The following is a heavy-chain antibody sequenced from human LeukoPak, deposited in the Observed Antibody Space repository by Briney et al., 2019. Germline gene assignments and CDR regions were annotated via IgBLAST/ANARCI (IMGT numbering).Heavy chain of an antibody. CDR1: GFTFDDYG. CDR2: INWNGGST. V-gene: IGHV3-20*04. CDR3: ARAGCGWVLTPCDAFDI. J-gene: IGHJ3*02. D-gene: IGHD2-15*01. Sequence: PGGSLRLSCAASGFTFDDYGMSWVRQAPGKGLEWVSGINWNGGSTGYADSVKGRFTISRDNAKNSLYLQMNSLRAEDTAVYYCARAGCGWVLTPCDAFDIWGQGTMVTVSS.